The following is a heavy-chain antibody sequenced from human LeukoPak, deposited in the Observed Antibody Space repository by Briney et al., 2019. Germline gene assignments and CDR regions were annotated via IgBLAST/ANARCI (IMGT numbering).Heavy chain of an antibody. J-gene: IGHJ4*02. CDR1: GGSISSYY. CDR2: IYYSGST. CDR3: ARHLLYGSGSYELFDY. D-gene: IGHD3-10*01. Sequence: PSETLSLTCTVSGGSISSYYWSWIRQPPGKGLEWIGYIYYSGSTNYNPSLKSRVTISVDTSKNQFSLKLSSVTGADTAVYYCARHLLYGSGSYELFDYWGQGTLVTVSS. V-gene: IGHV4-59*08.